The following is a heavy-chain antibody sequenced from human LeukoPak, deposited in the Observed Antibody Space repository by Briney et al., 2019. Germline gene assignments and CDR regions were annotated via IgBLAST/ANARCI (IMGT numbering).Heavy chain of an antibody. Sequence: PGGSLRLSCAASGFTFSSYGMHWVRQAPGKGLEWVAVIWYDGSNKYYADSVKGRFTISRDNSKNTLYLQMNSLRAEDTAVYYCARACAYCSSTGPGWAFDIWGQGTMVTVSS. V-gene: IGHV3-33*01. CDR3: ARACAYCSSTGPGWAFDI. CDR2: IWYDGSNK. J-gene: IGHJ3*02. CDR1: GFTFSSYG. D-gene: IGHD2-2*01.